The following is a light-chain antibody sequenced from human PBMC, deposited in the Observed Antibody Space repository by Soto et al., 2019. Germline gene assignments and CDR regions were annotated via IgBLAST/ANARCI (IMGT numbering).Light chain of an antibody. CDR2: NDD. CDR1: SSNVAVNF. V-gene: IGLV1-47*02. J-gene: IGLJ3*02. CDR3: AAWDDTLSGLWL. Sequence: QSVLTQPPPASGTPGQRVTISCSGSSSNVAVNFVYWYQQLPATAPKLLLYNDDQRPSGVPDRFSGSKSGTSASLAISGLRSEDEADYYCAAWDDTLSGLWLFGGGTKLTVL.